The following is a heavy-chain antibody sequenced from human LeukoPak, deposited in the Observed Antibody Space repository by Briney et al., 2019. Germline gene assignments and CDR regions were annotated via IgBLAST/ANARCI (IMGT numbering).Heavy chain of an antibody. CDR1: GYTFINYY. V-gene: IGHV1-8*02. D-gene: IGHD4-17*01. CDR2: MNPNSGNT. J-gene: IGHJ6*03. CDR3: ARSYYGDPYYYYMDV. Sequence: ASVKVSCKASGYTFINYYIHWVRQAPGQGLEWMGWMNPNSGNTGYAQKFQGRVTMTRNTSISTAYMELSSLRSEDTAVYYCARSYYGDPYYYYMDVWGKGTTVTISS.